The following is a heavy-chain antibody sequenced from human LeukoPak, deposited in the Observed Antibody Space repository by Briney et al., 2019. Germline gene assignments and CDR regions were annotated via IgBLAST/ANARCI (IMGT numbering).Heavy chain of an antibody. CDR1: GGSISSYY. CDR3: ARNGGGSWSIDY. D-gene: IGHD2-15*01. J-gene: IGHJ4*02. V-gene: IGHV4-59*01. Sequence: SETLSLTCTVSGGSISSYYWSWIRQPPGKGLEWIGYIYYSGSTNYNPSLKSRVTISVDTSKNQFSQKLSSVTAADTAVYYCARNGGGSWSIDYWGQGTLVTVSS. CDR2: IYYSGST.